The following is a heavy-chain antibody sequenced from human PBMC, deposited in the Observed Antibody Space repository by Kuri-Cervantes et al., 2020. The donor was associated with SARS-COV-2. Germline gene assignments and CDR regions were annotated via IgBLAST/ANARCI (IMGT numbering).Heavy chain of an antibody. CDR3: AKDRGYSSSWYTFVSSDY. Sequence: GESLKISCAASGFTFSSYGMHWVRQAPGKGLEWVAFIRYAGSNKYYADSVKGRSTISRDNSKNTLYLQTNSLRAEDTAVYYCAKDRGYSSSWYTFVSSDYWGQGTLVTVSS. CDR1: GFTFSSYG. V-gene: IGHV3-30*02. J-gene: IGHJ4*02. D-gene: IGHD6-13*01. CDR2: IRYAGSNK.